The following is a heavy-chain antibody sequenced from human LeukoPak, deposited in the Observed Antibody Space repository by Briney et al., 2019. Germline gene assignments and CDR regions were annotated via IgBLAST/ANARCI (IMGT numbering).Heavy chain of an antibody. CDR2: TSSSSSYI. CDR1: GFTFSSYS. J-gene: IGHJ3*02. CDR3: ASPRYCSGGSCLGDAFDI. Sequence: GGSLRLSCAASGFTFSSYSMNWVRQAPGKGLEWVSSTSSSSSYIYYADSVKGRFTISRDNAKNSLYLQMNSLRAEDTAVYYCASPRYCSGGSCLGDAFDIWGQGTMVTVSS. D-gene: IGHD2-15*01. V-gene: IGHV3-21*01.